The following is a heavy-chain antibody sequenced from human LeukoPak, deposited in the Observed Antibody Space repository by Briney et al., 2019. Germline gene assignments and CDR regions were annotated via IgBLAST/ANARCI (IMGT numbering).Heavy chain of an antibody. CDR3: ARDPGYYYGSGSPTPFDY. D-gene: IGHD3-10*01. Sequence: GGSLRLSCAASGFTFSSYWMSWVRQAPGKGLEWVANIKQDGSEKYYVDSVKGRFTISRDNAKNSLYLQMNSLRAEDTAVYYCARDPGYYYGSGSPTPFDYWGQGTLVTVSS. CDR2: IKQDGSEK. CDR1: GFTFSSYW. J-gene: IGHJ4*02. V-gene: IGHV3-7*01.